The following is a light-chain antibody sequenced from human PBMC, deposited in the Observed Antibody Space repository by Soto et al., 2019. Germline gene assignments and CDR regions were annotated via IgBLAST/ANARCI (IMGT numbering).Light chain of an antibody. CDR3: LQALQTPFT. CDR2: LGS. Sequence: DIVMTQSPLSLPVTPGEPASISCRSSQSLLHSNGYNYLDWYLQKPGQSPQLLIYLGSNRASGVPDRFSGSGSGTDFTLKISRVEAEDVGAYYCLQALQTPFTFGPGTKVDIQ. J-gene: IGKJ3*01. CDR1: QSLLHSNGYNY. V-gene: IGKV2-28*01.